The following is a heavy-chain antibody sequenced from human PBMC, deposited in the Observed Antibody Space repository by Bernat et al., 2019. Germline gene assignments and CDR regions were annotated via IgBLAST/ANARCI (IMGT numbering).Heavy chain of an antibody. D-gene: IGHD2-8*02. CDR2: IKSKTDGGTT. J-gene: IGHJ4*02. CDR3: RTQAYCTGGVCYGFDY. CDR1: GFTFRNAW. V-gene: IGHV3-15*01. Sequence: EVQLVDSGGGLVKPGGSLRLSCAASGFTFRNAWLGWVRQAPGRGLEWVGRIKSKTDGGTTDCAEPVKGRFTISSDDSKNTVYLQMNSLNTEDTAVYFCRTQAYCTGGVCYGFDYWGQGTLVTVSS.